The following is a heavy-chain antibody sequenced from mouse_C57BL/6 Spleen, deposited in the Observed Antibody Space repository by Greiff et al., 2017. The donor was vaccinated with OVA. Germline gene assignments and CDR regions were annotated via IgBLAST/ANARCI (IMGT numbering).Heavy chain of an antibody. V-gene: IGHV1-69*01. CDR2: IDPSDSYT. D-gene: IGHD3-2*02. Sequence: VKLQQPGAELVMPGASVKLSCKASGYTFTSYWMHWVKQRPGQGLEWIGEIDPSDSYTNYNQKFKGKSTLTVDKSSSTAYMQLSSLTSEDSAVYYCARREATHMDYWGQGTSVTVSS. J-gene: IGHJ4*01. CDR1: GYTFTSYW. CDR3: ARREATHMDY.